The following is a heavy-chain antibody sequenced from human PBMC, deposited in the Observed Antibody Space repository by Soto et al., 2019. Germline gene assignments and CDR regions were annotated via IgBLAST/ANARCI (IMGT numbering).Heavy chain of an antibody. CDR1: GFTFSNNA. Sequence: GGSLRLSCAASGFTFSNNAWSWVRQVPGKGLEWVSLISRDGATYYAESVKGRFTISSDSSRNTVFLQLNSLRVEDTATYHCTREYDFWSGYFTWGQGTVVTVSS. CDR2: ISRDGAT. CDR3: TREYDFWSGYFT. D-gene: IGHD3-3*01. J-gene: IGHJ4*02. V-gene: IGHV3-66*01.